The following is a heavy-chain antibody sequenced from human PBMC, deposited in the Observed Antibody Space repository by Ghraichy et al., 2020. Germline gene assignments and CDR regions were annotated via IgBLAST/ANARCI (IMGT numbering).Heavy chain of an antibody. J-gene: IGHJ3*02. CDR3: ARQLVTGIKGRGPFDI. Sequence: SETLSLTCTVSGGSISSSSYYWGWIRQPPGKGLEWIGSIYYNESTYYNPSLKSRVTISVDTSQNQFSLKLSSVTAADTAEYYCARQLVTGIKGRGPFDIWGQGTMVTVSS. V-gene: IGHV4-39*01. CDR2: IYYNEST. CDR1: GGSISSSSYY. D-gene: IGHD1-20*01.